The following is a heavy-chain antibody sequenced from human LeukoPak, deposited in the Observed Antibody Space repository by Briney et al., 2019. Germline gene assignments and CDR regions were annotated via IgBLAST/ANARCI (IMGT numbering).Heavy chain of an antibody. CDR1: GFTFSSYW. CDR3: ARGSVVITPYYFDY. V-gene: IGHV3-7*01. J-gene: IGHJ4*02. Sequence: GGSLRLSCAASGFTFSSYWMSWVRQAPGKGLEWVANIKQDGSEKYYVDSVKGRFTISRDNAKNSLYLRMNSLRAEDTAVYYCARGSVVITPYYFDYWGQGTLVTVSS. CDR2: IKQDGSEK. D-gene: IGHD3-22*01.